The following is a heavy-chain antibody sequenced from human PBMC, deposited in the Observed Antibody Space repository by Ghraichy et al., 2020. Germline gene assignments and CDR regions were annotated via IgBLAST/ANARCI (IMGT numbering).Heavy chain of an antibody. CDR3: ARRKSSGWDYFDY. Sequence: SETLSLTCTVSGGSISSYYWSWIRQPPGKGLEWIGYIYYSGSTNYNPSLKSRVTISVDTSKNQFSLKLSSVTAADTAVYYCARRKSSGWDYFDYWGQGTLVTVSS. CDR2: IYYSGST. V-gene: IGHV4-59*08. J-gene: IGHJ4*02. D-gene: IGHD6-19*01. CDR1: GGSISSYY.